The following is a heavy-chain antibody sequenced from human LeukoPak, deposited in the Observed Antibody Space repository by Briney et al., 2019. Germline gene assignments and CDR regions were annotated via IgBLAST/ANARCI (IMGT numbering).Heavy chain of an antibody. CDR3: ARGGGSGSYESFDY. D-gene: IGHD3-10*01. CDR1: GFSVNSNY. V-gene: IGHV3-53*01. Sequence: QPGGSLRVSCAASGFSVNSNYMSWVRQAPGKGLEWVSVISGGGSTYYADSVKGRFTISRDISKNTLYLQMNSLRAEDTAVYYCARGGGSGSYESFDYWGQGALVTVSS. J-gene: IGHJ4*02. CDR2: ISGGGST.